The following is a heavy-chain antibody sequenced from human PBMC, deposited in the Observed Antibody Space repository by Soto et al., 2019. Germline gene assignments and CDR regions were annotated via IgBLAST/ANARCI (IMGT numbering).Heavy chain of an antibody. V-gene: IGHV3-66*01. J-gene: IGHJ6*02. CDR2: MFYGGST. Sequence: EVQLVESGGGLVQPGGSLRLSCAASGFTVSTHYMTWVRQAPGKGLEWVSVMFYGGSTYYADSVKGRFTISRDDSKNTLDLQMNSLRAEDTAVYYCATTGMGVTLYYYYHGMDVWGQGTTVTVSS. CDR3: ATTGMGVTLYYYYHGMDV. D-gene: IGHD1-26*01. CDR1: GFTVSTHY.